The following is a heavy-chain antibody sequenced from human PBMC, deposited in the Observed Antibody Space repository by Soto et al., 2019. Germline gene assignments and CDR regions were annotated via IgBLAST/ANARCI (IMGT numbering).Heavy chain of an antibody. J-gene: IGHJ4*02. V-gene: IGHV3-23*01. CDR2: ISGSGDST. CDR1: GFTFSSYA. D-gene: IGHD1-26*01. Sequence: EVQLLESGGGLVQPGGSLRLSCAASGFTFSSYAMRWVRQAPGKGLEWVSSISGSGDSTYYADSVKGRFTISRDNSKNTLYLQMNSPRAEDTAVYYCARRGSGSYYDYWGQGTLVTVSS. CDR3: ARRGSGSYYDY.